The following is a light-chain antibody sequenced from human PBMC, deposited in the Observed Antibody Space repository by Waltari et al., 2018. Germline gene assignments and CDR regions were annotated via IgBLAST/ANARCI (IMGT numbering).Light chain of an antibody. CDR3: QHRGNWL. V-gene: IGKV1-5*03. J-gene: IGKJ3*01. CDR2: KSS. CDR1: QSISSW. Sequence: DIQMTQSPSTLSASVGDRVTITCRASQSISSWLAWYQQKPVKAPKLLIYKSSSLESGVPSRFSGSGSGTEFTLSISSLEPEDFAVYYCQHRGNWLFGPGTKVDIK.